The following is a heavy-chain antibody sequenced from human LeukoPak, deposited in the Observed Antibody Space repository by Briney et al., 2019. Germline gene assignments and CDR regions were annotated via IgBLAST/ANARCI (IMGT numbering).Heavy chain of an antibody. CDR1: GFPFSSYA. J-gene: IGHJ4*02. Sequence: PGGSLRLSCAVSGFPFSSYAMNWVRQAPGKGLEWVSTISGSGGSTHYADSVRGRFTISRDNSKNTLYLQMNSVRAEDTPVYFCANWVFDGYYYWGQGTLGTVSS. D-gene: IGHD5-18*01. CDR3: ANWVFDGYYY. V-gene: IGHV3-23*01. CDR2: ISGSGGST.